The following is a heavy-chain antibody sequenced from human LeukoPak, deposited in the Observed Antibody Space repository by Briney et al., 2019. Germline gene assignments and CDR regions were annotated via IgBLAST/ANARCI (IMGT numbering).Heavy chain of an antibody. CDR1: GGSFSGYY. D-gene: IGHD5-12*01. Sequence: PSETLSLTWAVYGGSFSGYYWSWIRQPPGKGLEWIGEINHSGSTNYNPSLKSRVTISVDTSKNQFSLKLSSVTAADTAVYYCARGGGYSGYDLFYYYYYYGMDVWGQGTTVTVSS. V-gene: IGHV4-34*01. CDR3: ARGGGYSGYDLFYYYYYYGMDV. CDR2: INHSGST. J-gene: IGHJ6*02.